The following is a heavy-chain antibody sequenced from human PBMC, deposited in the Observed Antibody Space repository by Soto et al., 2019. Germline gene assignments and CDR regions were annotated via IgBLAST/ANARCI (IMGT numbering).Heavy chain of an antibody. J-gene: IGHJ4*02. CDR2: INPNSGDI. CDR1: GYTFTDFY. V-gene: IGHV1-2*02. D-gene: IGHD6-19*01. Sequence: QVQLVQSGAEVKKPGASVKVSCKASGYTFTDFYLHWVRQAPGQGLEWMGWINPNSGDINYVQKFQGRVTMTRDTSISTAYMELSRLGSDDAAIYYCARKLMAGDQDGLAYWGQGTLVTISS. CDR3: ARKLMAGDQDGLAY.